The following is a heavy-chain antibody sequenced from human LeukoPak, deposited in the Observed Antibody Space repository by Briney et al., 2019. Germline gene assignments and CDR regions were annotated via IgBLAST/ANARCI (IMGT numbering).Heavy chain of an antibody. CDR1: GFTFSSYA. CDR3: AKDWRIVGATPYFDY. CDR2: ISGGGGST. Sequence: GGSLRLSCAASGFTFSSYAMGWVRQAPGKGLEWVSTISGGGGSTYYADSVKGRFIVSRDNSKNTLYLQMSSLRADDTAVYYCAKDWRIVGATPYFDYWGQGTLVTVSS. V-gene: IGHV3-23*01. J-gene: IGHJ4*02. D-gene: IGHD1-26*01.